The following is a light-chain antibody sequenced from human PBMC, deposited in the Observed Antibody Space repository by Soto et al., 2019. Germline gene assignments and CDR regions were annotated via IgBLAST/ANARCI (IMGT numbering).Light chain of an antibody. CDR2: SAS. V-gene: IGKV1-9*01. J-gene: IGKJ1*01. Sequence: DIQLTQSPSFLSASVEDRVTITCRASQDISSYLAWYQQRPGKVPRFLTHSASTLQSGVPSRFSATGSGTTFTLTISSLQPEDIATYYCQQLNRFPRTFGQGTKVEV. CDR1: QDISSY. CDR3: QQLNRFPRT.